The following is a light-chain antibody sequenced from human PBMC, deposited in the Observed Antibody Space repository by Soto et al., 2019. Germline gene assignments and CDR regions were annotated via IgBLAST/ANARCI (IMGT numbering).Light chain of an antibody. V-gene: IGKV3D-20*01. CDR2: DVS. Sequence: EIALTQSPATLSLSPGATATRSCGASQSSSSLYLAWYQQKPALTPMLLRYDVSKRFTGTPDRFSGSGAGTDFSLTITRVEPEDAAVYYCQQFSTSLTFGGGTKVEIK. CDR1: QSSSSLY. J-gene: IGKJ4*01. CDR3: QQFSTSLT.